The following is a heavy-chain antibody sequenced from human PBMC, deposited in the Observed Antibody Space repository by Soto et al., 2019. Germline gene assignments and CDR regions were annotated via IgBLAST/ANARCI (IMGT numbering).Heavy chain of an antibody. Sequence: DVQLLESGGGLVQPEGSLRLSCAASGFTFSSYAMGWVRQGPGKGLEWVAVVSIGGSTHYADSVRGRFTISRDNSKNTLSRQMNSLTAEDTAVYFCAKRRGAGWHFDYWGQGALVTVSS. V-gene: IGHV3-23*01. D-gene: IGHD2-15*01. J-gene: IGHJ4*02. CDR2: VSIGGST. CDR3: AKRRGAGWHFDY. CDR1: GFTFSSYA.